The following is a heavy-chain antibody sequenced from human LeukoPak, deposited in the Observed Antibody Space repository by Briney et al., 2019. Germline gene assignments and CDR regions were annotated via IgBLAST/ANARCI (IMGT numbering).Heavy chain of an antibody. J-gene: IGHJ3*02. V-gene: IGHV3-15*01. Sequence: GGSLRLSCAASGFTFSNAWMSWVRQAPGKGLEWVGRIKSKTDGGTTDYAAPVKGRFTISRDDSKNTLYLQMNSLKTEDTAVYYCSLGGYQLPLGYCSGGSCYPDAFDIWGQGTMVTVSS. CDR2: IKSKTDGGTT. D-gene: IGHD2-15*01. CDR1: GFTFSNAW. CDR3: SLGGYQLPLGYCSGGSCYPDAFDI.